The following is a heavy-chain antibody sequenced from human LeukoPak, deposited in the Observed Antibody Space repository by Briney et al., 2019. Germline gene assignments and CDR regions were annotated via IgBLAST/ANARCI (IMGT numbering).Heavy chain of an antibody. CDR3: ARDRMGVAPDY. CDR1: GGSISSGGYY. D-gene: IGHD3-16*01. Sequence: PSETLSLTCTVSGGSISSGGYYWSWIRQHPGKGLEWIGYIYYSGSTYYNPSLKSRVTISVDTSKNQFSLKLSSVTAADTAVYYCARDRMGVAPDYWGQGTLVTVSS. J-gene: IGHJ4*02. CDR2: IYYSGST. V-gene: IGHV4-31*03.